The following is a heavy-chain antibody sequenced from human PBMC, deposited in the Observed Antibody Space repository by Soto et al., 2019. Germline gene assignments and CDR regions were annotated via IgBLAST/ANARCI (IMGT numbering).Heavy chain of an antibody. CDR1: GYTFTSYA. Sequence: ASVKVSCKASGYTFTSYAMHWVRQAPGQRLEWMGWINAGNGNTKYSQKFQGRVTITRDTSASTAYMELSSLRSEDTAVYYCARAECCTNGVCYNNWFDPWGQGTLVTVSS. CDR2: INAGNGNT. J-gene: IGHJ5*02. D-gene: IGHD2-8*01. CDR3: ARAECCTNGVCYNNWFDP. V-gene: IGHV1-3*01.